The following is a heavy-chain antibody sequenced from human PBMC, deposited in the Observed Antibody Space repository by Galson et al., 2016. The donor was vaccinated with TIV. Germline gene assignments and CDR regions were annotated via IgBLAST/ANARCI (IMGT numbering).Heavy chain of an antibody. J-gene: IGHJ4*02. CDR1: GFTFSSYA. CDR2: ISYDGSNK. D-gene: IGHD5-12*01. V-gene: IGHV3-30*01. Sequence: SLRLSCAASGFTFSSYAMHWVRQAPGKGLEWVAVISYDGSNKYYADSVKDRFTISRDNSKNTLYLQMNSLRAEDTAVYYCARDRGSIVATTLDYWGQGTLVTVSS. CDR3: ARDRGSIVATTLDY.